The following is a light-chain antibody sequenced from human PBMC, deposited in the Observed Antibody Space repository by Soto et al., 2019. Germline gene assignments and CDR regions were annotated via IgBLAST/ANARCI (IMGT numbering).Light chain of an antibody. J-gene: IGKJ3*01. CDR2: GAS. CDR1: QDIRKY. CDR3: QQYDNLPPFT. Sequence: DIQMTQSPSSLSASVGDRVTITCQASQDIRKYLNWYQQKPGRAPKLLIYGASNLETGVQSRFSGSGYGTDFTSAISSLQPEDIATYYCQQYDNLPPFTFGPGTKVAIK. V-gene: IGKV1-33*01.